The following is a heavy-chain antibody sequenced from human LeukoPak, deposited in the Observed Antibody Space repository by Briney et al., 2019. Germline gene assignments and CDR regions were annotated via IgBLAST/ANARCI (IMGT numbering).Heavy chain of an antibody. J-gene: IGHJ4*02. V-gene: IGHV3-23*01. CDR1: EFDFSSHA. CDR3: VKDLSSSWYYFDY. Sequence: GGSLRLSCAASEFDFSSHAMTWVRQAPGKGLEWVSAISISGSKTYYADSVKGRFTISRDNSKNTLYLQMSSLRAEDTAVYYCVKDLSSSWYYFDYWGQGTLVTVSS. D-gene: IGHD6-13*01. CDR2: ISISGSKT.